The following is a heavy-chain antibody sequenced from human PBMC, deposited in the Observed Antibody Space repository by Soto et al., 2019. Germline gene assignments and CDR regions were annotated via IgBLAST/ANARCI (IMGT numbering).Heavy chain of an antibody. V-gene: IGHV3-23*01. D-gene: IGHD3-10*01. Sequence: EVQLLESGGGMVERGGSLRLSCAASGSTFSRYAMNWVRQAPGKGLEWVSGISASGGSTYYADFVKGRITISRDNPKSTLYLQMNSLRVDDTGEYYCARDREDGSGTKYNWFDSWGQGTLVTVSS. CDR2: ISASGGST. CDR1: GSTFSRYA. CDR3: ARDREDGSGTKYNWFDS. J-gene: IGHJ5*01.